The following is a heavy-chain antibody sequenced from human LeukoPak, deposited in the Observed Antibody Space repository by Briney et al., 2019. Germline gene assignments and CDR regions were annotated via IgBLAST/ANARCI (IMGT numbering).Heavy chain of an antibody. J-gene: IGHJ4*02. CDR1: GGSISSYY. Sequence: KPSETLSLTCTVSGGSISSYYWSWIRQPPGKGLEWIGYIYYSGSTNYNPSLKSRVTISVDTSKNQFSLKLSSVTAADTAVYYCARHRGYSYGYYFDYWGQGTLVTVSS. V-gene: IGHV4-59*08. D-gene: IGHD5-18*01. CDR2: IYYSGST. CDR3: ARHRGYSYGYYFDY.